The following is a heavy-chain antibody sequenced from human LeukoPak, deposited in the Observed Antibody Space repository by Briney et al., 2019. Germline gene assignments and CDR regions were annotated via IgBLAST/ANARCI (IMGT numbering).Heavy chain of an antibody. V-gene: IGHV3-23*01. D-gene: IGHD6-19*01. CDR1: GFTCSSYA. J-gene: IGHJ4*02. Sequence: GGSLRLSCAASGFTCSSYAMSWVRQAPGKGLEWVSAISGSGGSTYYADSVKGRFTISRDNSKNTLYLQMNSLRAEDTAVYYCAKPGERYSSGWYVIFDYWGQGTLVTVSS. CDR3: AKPGERYSSGWYVIFDY. CDR2: ISGSGGST.